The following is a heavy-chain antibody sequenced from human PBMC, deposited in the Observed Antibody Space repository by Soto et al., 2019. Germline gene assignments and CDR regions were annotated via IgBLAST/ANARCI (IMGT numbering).Heavy chain of an antibody. CDR3: ARDRRAYIVVVVAATPPLYCYGMDV. Sequence: ASVKVSCKASGGTFSSYAISWVRQAPGQGLEWMGGIIPIFGTANYAQKFQGRVTITADESTSTAYMELSSLRSEDTAVYFCARDRRAYIVVVVAATPPLYCYGMDVWGQGTTVTVSS. CDR1: GGTFSSYA. CDR2: IIPIFGTA. J-gene: IGHJ6*02. D-gene: IGHD2-15*01. V-gene: IGHV1-69*13.